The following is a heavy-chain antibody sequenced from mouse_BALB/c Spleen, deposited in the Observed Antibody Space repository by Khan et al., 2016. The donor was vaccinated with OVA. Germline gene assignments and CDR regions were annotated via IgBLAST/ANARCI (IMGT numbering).Heavy chain of an antibody. CDR1: GFSLTSYG. J-gene: IGHJ1*01. CDR3: ARYYGNCGWYFDV. D-gene: IGHD2-1*01. V-gene: IGHV2-9*02. CDR2: IWTGGST. Sequence: QVQLKQSGPGLVAPSQSLSITCTVSGFSLTSYGVHWVRQPPGKGLEWLGVIWTGGSTNYNSALMSRLSISKDNSKSQVFLKMNSLQTDDTAMYYCARYYGNCGWYFDVWGEGTTVTVSS.